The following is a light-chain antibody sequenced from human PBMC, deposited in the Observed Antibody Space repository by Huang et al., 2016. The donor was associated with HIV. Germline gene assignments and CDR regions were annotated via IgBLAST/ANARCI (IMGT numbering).Light chain of an antibody. CDR1: ESICSD. CDR3: QQYNKWPYT. J-gene: IGKJ2*01. V-gene: IGKV3-15*01. Sequence: EVLMTQSPATLSVSPGDGVSLSCGAGESICSDLAWYQQRPGQATRLLIYGTSPRASGVPARFSGGGSGTDFTLTITSLQSEDFVIYYCQQYNKWPYTFGLGTKLEIK. CDR2: GTS.